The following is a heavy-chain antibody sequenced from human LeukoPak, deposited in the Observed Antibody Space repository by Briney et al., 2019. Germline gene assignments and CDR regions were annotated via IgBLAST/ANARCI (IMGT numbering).Heavy chain of an antibody. J-gene: IGHJ4*02. CDR3: ARHTGIGSYYVDY. CDR1: GYTFSSYW. V-gene: IGHV5-51*01. Sequence: GESLKISCQGSGYTFSSYWIGWVRQMPGKGLEWMGIIYPGDSDTRYSPSFQGQVTISADKSINTAYLQWSSLKASDTATYYCARHTGIGSYYVDYWSQGTLVTVSS. D-gene: IGHD1-26*01. CDR2: IYPGDSDT.